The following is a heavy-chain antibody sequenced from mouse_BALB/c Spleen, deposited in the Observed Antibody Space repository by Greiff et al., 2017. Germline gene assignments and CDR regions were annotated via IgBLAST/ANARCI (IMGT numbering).Heavy chain of an antibody. J-gene: IGHJ1*01. Sequence: EVMLVESGGGLVKPGGSLKLSCAASGFTFSSYAMSWVRQTPEKRLEWVATISSGGSYTYYPDSVKGRFTISRDNAKNTLYLQMSSLRSEDTAMYYCARHDGSSSLWYFDVWGAGTTVTVSS. V-gene: IGHV5-9-3*01. D-gene: IGHD1-1*01. CDR1: GFTFSSYA. CDR3: ARHDGSSSLWYFDV. CDR2: ISSGGSYT.